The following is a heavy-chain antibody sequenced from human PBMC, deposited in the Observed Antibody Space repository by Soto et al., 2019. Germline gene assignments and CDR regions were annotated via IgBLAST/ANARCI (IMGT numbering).Heavy chain of an antibody. J-gene: IGHJ4*02. CDR1: GFTFSSYW. D-gene: IGHD1-26*01. Sequence: GGSLRLSCAASGFTFSSYWMSWVRQAPGKGLEWVANIKQDGSEKYYADSVKDRFTIFRDNSQNTVYLQMNSLRAEDTAVYYCARRSSGTHGVDYWGQGTMVTVSS. CDR2: IKQDGSEK. V-gene: IGHV3-7*01. CDR3: ARRSSGTHGVDY.